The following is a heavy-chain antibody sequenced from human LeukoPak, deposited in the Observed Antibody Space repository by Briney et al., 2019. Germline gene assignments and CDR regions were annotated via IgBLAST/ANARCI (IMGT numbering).Heavy chain of an antibody. D-gene: IGHD2-15*01. CDR3: AKESIYCSAGSCYSGSLGYFDY. J-gene: IGHJ4*02. CDR1: GFTFTTYA. CDR2: SGSGGNT. Sequence: PWGTLKLSCAASGFTFTTYAMTWVRYAPGEGLELVSASGSGGNTYYADSVKGRFTISRDNSQNTLYLQMNSLRAEDTAVYYCAKESIYCSAGSCYSGSLGYFDYWGQGTLVTVSS. V-gene: IGHV3-23*01.